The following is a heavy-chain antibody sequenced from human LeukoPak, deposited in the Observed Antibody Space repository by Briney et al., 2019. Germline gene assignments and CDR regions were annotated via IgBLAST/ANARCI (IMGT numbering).Heavy chain of an antibody. V-gene: IGHV3-66*01. D-gene: IGHD5-12*01. CDR2: IFSGGRT. CDR3: ARGPSGYHNT. Sequence: PSGGCLRPACSASELSVGSNYITSGRQAPGRGLGWVSLIFSGGRTYYADSVKGRFTISRDNSKHTLYLQMNSLRAEDTAVYYCARGPSGYHNTGGQGTLVTVSS. J-gene: IGHJ4*02. CDR1: ELSVGSNY.